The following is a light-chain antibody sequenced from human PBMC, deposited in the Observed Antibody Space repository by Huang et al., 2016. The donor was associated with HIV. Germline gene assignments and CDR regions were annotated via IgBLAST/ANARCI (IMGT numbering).Light chain of an antibody. V-gene: IGKV1-5*03. CDR3: QHYSTHLYT. Sequence: DIQMTQSPSTLSTSVGDRVNITCRASQNISNWLAWYQLRPGQAPKLIIDRSSTLGTGVPSRFSGSGSGTDFTLSSSSLQPDEFASYYCQHYSTHLYTFGQGTKL. J-gene: IGKJ2*01. CDR1: QNISNW. CDR2: RSS.